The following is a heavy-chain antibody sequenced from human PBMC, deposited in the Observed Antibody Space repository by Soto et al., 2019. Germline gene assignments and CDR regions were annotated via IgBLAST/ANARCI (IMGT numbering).Heavy chain of an antibody. CDR2: VSSSGSTA. J-gene: IGHJ4*02. Sequence: EVQLVESGGGLVQPGGSLRLSCAASGFTFSRFELHWVRQAPGKGLEWFSYVSSSGSTAYYASSVEGRFTISRDNANNSVYLQMDSLRAVDTALYYCTIAAWFPYLSFYGGQGDLVTVSS. CDR3: TIAAWFPYLSFY. V-gene: IGHV3-48*03. CDR1: GFTFSRFE. D-gene: IGHD3-10*01.